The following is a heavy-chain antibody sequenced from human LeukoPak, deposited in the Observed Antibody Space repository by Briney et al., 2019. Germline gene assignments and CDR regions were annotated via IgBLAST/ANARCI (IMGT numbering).Heavy chain of an antibody. CDR1: GFTLSGSA. J-gene: IGHJ6*03. D-gene: IGHD2-8*01. CDR2: IRSKANSYAS. V-gene: IGHV3-73*01. Sequence: PGGSLRLPCAASGFTLSGSAMHWVRQASGKGLERVGRIRSKANSYASAYAASVKGRFTISRDNSENTAHRQINSLKTEDKSVYYCTPPRGYCTNGVCPNYYYYYMDVWGKGTTVTVSS. CDR3: TPPRGYCTNGVCPNYYYYYMDV.